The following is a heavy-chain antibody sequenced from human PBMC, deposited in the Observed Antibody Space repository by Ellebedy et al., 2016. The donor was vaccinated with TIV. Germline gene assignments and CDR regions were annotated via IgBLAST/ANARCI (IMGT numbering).Heavy chain of an antibody. Sequence: GGSLRLSXAASGFTFSSYGMHWVRQAPGKGLEWVSAISGSGGSTYYADSVKGRFTISRDNSKNTLYLQMNSLRAEDTAVYYCAKGLLYYYYGMDVWGKGTTVTDSS. CDR1: GFTFSSYG. J-gene: IGHJ6*04. CDR3: AKGLLYYYYGMDV. CDR2: ISGSGGST. V-gene: IGHV3-23*01.